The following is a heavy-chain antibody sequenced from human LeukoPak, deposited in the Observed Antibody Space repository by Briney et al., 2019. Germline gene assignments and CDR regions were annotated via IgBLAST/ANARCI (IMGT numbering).Heavy chain of an antibody. CDR3: ARATLDN. Sequence: QPGGSLRLSCAASGFTFSSYAMSWVRQAPGKRLEWVSVIYSDGSTKYADSVKARFTISRDNSKNTVYLQMNSLRVEDTALYYCARATLDNWGQGTLVTVSS. CDR2: IYSDGST. CDR1: GFTFSSYA. V-gene: IGHV3-53*01. J-gene: IGHJ4*02.